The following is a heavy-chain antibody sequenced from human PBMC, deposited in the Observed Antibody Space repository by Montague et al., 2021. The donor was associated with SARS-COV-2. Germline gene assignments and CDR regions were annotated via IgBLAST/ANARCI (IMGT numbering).Heavy chain of an antibody. CDR1: GGSINDHH. Sequence: SETLSLTCTVSGGSINDHHRSWIRQSPGKGLEWIGYISSNGKTNYNPFLKSRVTLSADASRNEFSLKLDSVTAADTAVYFCARRGYYDSAGYHWHLDLWGRGMLVTVSS. V-gene: IGHV4-4*09. CDR3: ARRGYYDSAGYHWHLDL. D-gene: IGHD3-22*01. CDR2: ISSNGKT. J-gene: IGHJ2*01.